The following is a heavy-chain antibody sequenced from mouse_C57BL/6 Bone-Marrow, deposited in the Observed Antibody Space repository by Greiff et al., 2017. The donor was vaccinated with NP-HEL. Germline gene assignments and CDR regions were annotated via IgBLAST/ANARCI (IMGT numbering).Heavy chain of an antibody. Sequence: DVQLQESGGGLVKPGGSLKLSCAASGFTFSSYAMSWVRQTPEKRLEWVATLSDGGSYTYYPDHVKGRFTISRSNAKNNLDLQMSHLKSEGTAMYYGARGRGAYWGQGTLVTVSA. CDR1: GFTFSSYA. J-gene: IGHJ3*01. CDR2: LSDGGSYT. CDR3: ARGRGAY. V-gene: IGHV5-4*01.